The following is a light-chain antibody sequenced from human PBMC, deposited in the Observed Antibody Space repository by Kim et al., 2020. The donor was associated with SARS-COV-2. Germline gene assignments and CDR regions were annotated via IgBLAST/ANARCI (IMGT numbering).Light chain of an antibody. CDR2: DTT. V-gene: IGLV1-51*01. Sequence: GQKVTNSFSGRSSNIGTNFVSWYQQFPETAPIILLSDTTNRPSGIPDRFSGSKSGTSATLGISGLQTGDEADYYCAAWDSSVSAVAFGGGTQLTVL. CDR1: SSNIGTNF. CDR3: AAWDSSVSAVA. J-gene: IGLJ2*01.